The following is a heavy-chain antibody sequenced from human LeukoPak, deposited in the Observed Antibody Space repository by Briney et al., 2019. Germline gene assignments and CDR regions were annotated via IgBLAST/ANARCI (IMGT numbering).Heavy chain of an antibody. Sequence: SETLSLTCAVYGGSFSGYYWSWIRQPPGKGLEWIGEINHSGSTNYNPSLKSQVTISVDTSKNQFSLKLSSVTAADTAVYYCARGRGPLRSFPVWGQGTLVTVSS. D-gene: IGHD3-3*01. CDR2: INHSGST. CDR1: GGSFSGYY. CDR3: ARGRGPLRSFPV. J-gene: IGHJ4*02. V-gene: IGHV4-34*01.